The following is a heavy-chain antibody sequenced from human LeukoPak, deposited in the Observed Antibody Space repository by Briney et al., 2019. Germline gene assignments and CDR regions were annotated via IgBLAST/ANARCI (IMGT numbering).Heavy chain of an antibody. Sequence: PGGSLRLSCAASGLTFSSYAMSWVRQAPGKGLEWVSAISGSGGSTYYADSVKGRFTISRDNSKNTLYLQMNSLRAEDTAVYYCAKGWLGYCSSTSCQGAFDIWGQGTMVTVSS. J-gene: IGHJ3*02. CDR1: GLTFSSYA. V-gene: IGHV3-23*01. D-gene: IGHD2-2*01. CDR3: AKGWLGYCSSTSCQGAFDI. CDR2: ISGSGGST.